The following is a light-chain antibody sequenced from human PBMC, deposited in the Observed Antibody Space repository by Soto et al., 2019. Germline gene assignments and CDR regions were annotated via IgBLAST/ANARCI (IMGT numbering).Light chain of an antibody. J-gene: IGKJ3*01. Sequence: EIVLTQSPGTLSLSPGEGATLSCRASQSVRNDYLAWYQQKPGQAPRLLIYGSSSRATGIPDRFSGSGSGTDFTLTISRLETEDFAVYYCQQYGTSSITFGPGTKVDIK. CDR1: QSVRNDY. CDR2: GSS. CDR3: QQYGTSSIT. V-gene: IGKV3-20*01.